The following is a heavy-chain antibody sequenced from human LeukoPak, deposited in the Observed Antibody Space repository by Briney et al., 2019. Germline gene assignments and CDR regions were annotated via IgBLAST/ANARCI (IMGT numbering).Heavy chain of an antibody. V-gene: IGHV3-21*01. CDR1: GFTFSSYS. CDR2: ISSGSTYI. D-gene: IGHD6-13*01. Sequence: GGSLRLSCAASGFTFSSYSMNWVRQAPGKGLEWVSSISSGSTYIHYADSVKGRFTISRDNAKNSLYLQMNGLRAEDTAVYYCARGIAIGAAGTEDYWGQGTLVTVSS. J-gene: IGHJ4*02. CDR3: ARGIAIGAAGTEDY.